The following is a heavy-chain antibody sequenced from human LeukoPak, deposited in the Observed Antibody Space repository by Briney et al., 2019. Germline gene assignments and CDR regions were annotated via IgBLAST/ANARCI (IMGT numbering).Heavy chain of an antibody. CDR3: ARGAPGSYCSGGSCPYFDY. CDR2: VNPNSGHT. D-gene: IGHD2-15*01. V-gene: IGHV1-8*01. J-gene: IGHJ4*02. Sequence: GASVKVSCKASGYTFTSYDIKWVRQATGQGLEWMGWVNPNSGHTGYAQKSEGRVTMTRNSSISTAYMDLSSFRSEDTVVYYCARGAPGSYCSGGSCPYFDYWGQGTLVSVSS. CDR1: GYTFTSYD.